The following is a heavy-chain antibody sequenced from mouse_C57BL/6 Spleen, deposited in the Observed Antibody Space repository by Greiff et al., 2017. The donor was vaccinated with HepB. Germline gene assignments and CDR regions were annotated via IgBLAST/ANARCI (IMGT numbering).Heavy chain of an antibody. Sequence: VQLQQPGAELVKPGASVKLSCKASGYTFTSYWMHWVKQRPGQGLEWIGMIHPNSGSTNYNEKFKSKATLTVDKSSSTAYMQLSSLTSEDPSVYYCAGEGGGNYVLAYWGQVTLVTVSA. CDR3: AGEGGGNYVLAY. J-gene: IGHJ3*01. CDR1: GYTFTSYW. D-gene: IGHD2-1*01. CDR2: IHPNSGST. V-gene: IGHV1-64*01.